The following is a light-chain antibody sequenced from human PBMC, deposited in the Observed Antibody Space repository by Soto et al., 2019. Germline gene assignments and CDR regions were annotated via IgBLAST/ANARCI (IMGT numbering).Light chain of an antibody. J-gene: IGLJ3*02. CDR1: SSDVGSYNR. CDR3: SLYTSTSTRGV. V-gene: IGLV2-18*01. Sequence: QSALTQPPSVSGSPGQSVTISCTGTSSDVGSYNRVSWYQQPPGTAPKLMIYDVSNRPSGVPDRFSGSKSGNTASLTISGLQAEDEADYSGSLYTSTSTRGVFGGGTKVTVL. CDR2: DVS.